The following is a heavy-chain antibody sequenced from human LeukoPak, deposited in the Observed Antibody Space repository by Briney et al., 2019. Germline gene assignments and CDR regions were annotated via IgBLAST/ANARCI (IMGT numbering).Heavy chain of an antibody. Sequence: PSETLSLTCTVSGGSISSYYWSWIRQPPGKGLEWIGYIYYSGSTNYNPSLKSRVTISVDTSKNQFSLKLSPVTAADTAVYYCARETVAVNNWFDPWGQGTLVTVSS. CDR3: ARETVAVNNWFDP. CDR1: GGSISSYY. J-gene: IGHJ5*02. CDR2: IYYSGST. V-gene: IGHV4-59*01. D-gene: IGHD6-19*01.